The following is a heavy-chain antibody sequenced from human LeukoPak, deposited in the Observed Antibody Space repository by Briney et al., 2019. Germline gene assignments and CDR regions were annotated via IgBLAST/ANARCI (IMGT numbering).Heavy chain of an antibody. D-gene: IGHD3-3*01. Sequence: ASVQVSCKASGYTFTSYYIHWVRQATGQGLEWMGWMNPNSVSTGDAQNFQGRVTITTNTSITTAYMELSSLTSEDTAVYYCARSRQLSSDFWSGLHAPHDAFDVWGQGTMVTVSS. V-gene: IGHV1-8*03. CDR3: ARSRQLSSDFWSGLHAPHDAFDV. J-gene: IGHJ3*01. CDR1: GYTFTSYY. CDR2: MNPNSVST.